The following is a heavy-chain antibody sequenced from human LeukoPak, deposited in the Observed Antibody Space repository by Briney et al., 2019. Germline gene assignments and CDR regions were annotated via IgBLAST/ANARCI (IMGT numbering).Heavy chain of an antibody. CDR3: ARRGYITMVRRYFDL. Sequence: TGGSLRLSRAASGFTFSSYGMHWVRQAPGKGLEWVAVISYDGSNKCYADSVKGRFTTSRDNAKNSLYLQMNSLRAEDTAVYYCARRGYITMVRRYFDLWGRGTLVTVSS. V-gene: IGHV3-30*03. CDR2: ISYDGSNK. D-gene: IGHD3-10*01. CDR1: GFTFSSYG. J-gene: IGHJ2*01.